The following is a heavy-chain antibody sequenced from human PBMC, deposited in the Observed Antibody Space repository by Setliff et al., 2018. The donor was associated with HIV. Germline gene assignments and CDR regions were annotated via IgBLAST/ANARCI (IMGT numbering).Heavy chain of an antibody. V-gene: IGHV4-34*01. CDR1: DGSFSGSY. CDR2: INHSGST. J-gene: IGHJ4*02. CDR3: ASRRAAMWHGLFVGFEN. D-gene: IGHD1-26*01. Sequence: PSETLSLTCAVYDGSFSGSYWSWIRQPPGKGLEWIGEINHSGSTNYSPSLKSRVTISVDTSKNQFSLKLSSVTAADTAVYYCASRRAAMWHGLFVGFENWGQGTLVTVSS.